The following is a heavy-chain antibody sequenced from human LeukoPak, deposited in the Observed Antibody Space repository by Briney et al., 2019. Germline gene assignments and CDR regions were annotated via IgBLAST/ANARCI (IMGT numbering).Heavy chain of an antibody. V-gene: IGHV3-23*01. J-gene: IGHJ4*02. CDR3: AVMHRYYDGSGYWVQ. CDR2: ISTSGGTT. D-gene: IGHD3-22*01. Sequence: GGSLRLFCGASGFTFGSYAMSWVRQAPGRGLEWGSGISTSGGTTSYAESVKGRFTVSRDNPRNTLYMEMSSLRDEDTALYYCAVMHRYYDGSGYWVQWGQGTLVTVSS. CDR1: GFTFGSYA.